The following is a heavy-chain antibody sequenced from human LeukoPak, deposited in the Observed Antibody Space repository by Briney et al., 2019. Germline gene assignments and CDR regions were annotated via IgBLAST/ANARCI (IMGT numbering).Heavy chain of an antibody. CDR3: ARAPGIGDSSGSYFDY. D-gene: IGHD3-22*01. CDR2: ISWNSGGI. Sequence: GRSLRLSCAASGFTFDDYAMHWVRQAPGKGLEWVSGISWNSGGIGYADSVKGRFTISRDNAKNSLYLQMNSLRAEDTAVYYCARAPGIGDSSGSYFDYWGQGTLVTVSS. V-gene: IGHV3-9*01. CDR1: GFTFDDYA. J-gene: IGHJ4*02.